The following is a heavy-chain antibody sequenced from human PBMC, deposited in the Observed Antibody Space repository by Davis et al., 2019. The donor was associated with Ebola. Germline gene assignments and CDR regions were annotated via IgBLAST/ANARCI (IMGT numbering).Heavy chain of an antibody. V-gene: IGHV1-3*01. D-gene: IGHD3-10*01. J-gene: IGHJ4*02. CDR1: GYTFTSYA. CDR2: INAGNGNT. Sequence: ASVKVSCKASGYTFTSYAMHWVRQAPGQRLEWMGWINAGNGNTKYSQKFQGRVTITRDTSASTAYMELSSLRSEDTSEYYCARDRGGDYSFDYWGQGTLVTVSS. CDR3: ARDRGGDYSFDY.